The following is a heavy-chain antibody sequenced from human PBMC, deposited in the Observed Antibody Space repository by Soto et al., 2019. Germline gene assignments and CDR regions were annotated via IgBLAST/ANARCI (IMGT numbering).Heavy chain of an antibody. V-gene: IGHV4-59*06. Sequence: SETLSLTCTVSGGSISSYYWSWIRQHPGKGLEWIGYIYYSGSTYYNPSLKSRVTISVDTSKNQFSLKLSSVTAADTAVYYCSTTGDYGSGSYHNWFDPWGQGTLVTVSS. CDR1: GGSISSYY. J-gene: IGHJ5*01. CDR3: STTGDYGSGSYHNWFDP. CDR2: IYYSGST. D-gene: IGHD3-10*01.